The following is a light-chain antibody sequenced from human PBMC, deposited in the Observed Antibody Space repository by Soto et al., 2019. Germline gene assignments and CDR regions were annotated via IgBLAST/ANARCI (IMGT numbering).Light chain of an antibody. CDR2: GVS. J-gene: IGLJ2*01. CDR3: CSYAGSYTGV. CDR1: SSDVGGYNF. V-gene: IGLV2-11*01. Sequence: QSALTQPRSVSGSPGQSVTISCTGTSSDVGGYNFVSWYQQHPGKAPKLIIYGVSERPSGVPDRFSGSKSGNTASLTISGLQAEDEADYYCCSYAGSYTGVFGGGTKLTVL.